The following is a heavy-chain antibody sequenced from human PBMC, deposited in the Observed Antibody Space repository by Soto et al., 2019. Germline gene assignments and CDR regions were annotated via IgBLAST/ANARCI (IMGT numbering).Heavy chain of an antibody. Sequence: QLQLQESGSGLVKPSQTLSLTCAVSGGSISSGGYSWSWIRQPPGKGLEWIGYIYHSGSTYYNPSLKSRVTRTVDRSKNQFSLKLSSGAAADTAVYYSARGASYYYDSSGYYYFDYWGQGTLVTVSS. CDR2: IYHSGST. D-gene: IGHD3-22*01. V-gene: IGHV4-30-2*01. CDR1: GGSISSGGYS. J-gene: IGHJ4*02. CDR3: ARGASYYYDSSGYYYFDY.